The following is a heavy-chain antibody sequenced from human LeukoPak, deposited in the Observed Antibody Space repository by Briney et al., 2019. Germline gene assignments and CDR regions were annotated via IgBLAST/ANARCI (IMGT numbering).Heavy chain of an antibody. V-gene: IGHV1-18*01. J-gene: IGHJ3*02. CDR1: GYTFTSYG. CDR3: ARELYYDYVWGSYRNGAFDI. D-gene: IGHD3-16*02. Sequence: VASVKVSCKASGYTFTSYGISWVRQAPGQGLEWMGWISAYNGNTNYAQKLQGRVTMTTDTSTSTAYMELRSLRSDDTAVYYCARELYYDYVWGSYRNGAFDIWGQGTMVTVSS. CDR2: ISAYNGNT.